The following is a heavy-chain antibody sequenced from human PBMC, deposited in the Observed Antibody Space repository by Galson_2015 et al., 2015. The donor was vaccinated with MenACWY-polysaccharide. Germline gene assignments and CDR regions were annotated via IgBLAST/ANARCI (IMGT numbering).Heavy chain of an antibody. CDR2: ISSGGTI. CDR1: GFTFSSYS. Sequence: SQRLSCAASGFTFSSYSMNWVRQAPGKGLEWVSYISSGGTIYYADSVKGRFTISRDNAKNSLYLQMNSLRDDDTAVYYCARVLKGLVGATPDYWGQGTLVTVSS. CDR3: ARVLKGLVGATPDY. V-gene: IGHV3-48*02. D-gene: IGHD1-26*01. J-gene: IGHJ4*02.